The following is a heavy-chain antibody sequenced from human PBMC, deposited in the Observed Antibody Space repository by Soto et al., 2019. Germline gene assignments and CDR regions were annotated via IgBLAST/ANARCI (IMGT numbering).Heavy chain of an antibody. J-gene: IGHJ6*02. CDR2: IYWDDDE. V-gene: IGHV2-5*05. Sequence: QITLKESGPTLVKPTQTLTLTCTFSGFSLSTSVVGVACIRQSPGKALEWLALIYWDDDERYGPSLKTWLTITNDTSKNHVVLTMTNMDPVDTATYFFAHKGGSGAGMDVWGQGTTVTVSS. D-gene: IGHD2-15*01. CDR1: GFSLSTSVVG. CDR3: AHKGGSGAGMDV.